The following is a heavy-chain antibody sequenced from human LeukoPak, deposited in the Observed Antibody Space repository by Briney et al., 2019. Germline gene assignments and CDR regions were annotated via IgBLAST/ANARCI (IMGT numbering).Heavy chain of an antibody. J-gene: IGHJ4*02. CDR2: INQDAGGK. Sequence: GGSLRLSCEASGFTFSNYWMSWGRQAPGKGLEWVANINQDAGGKYYVDSVKGRFTISRENAKSSLYLQMNSLRAEDTAVYYCARDNSGPQNWGQGTLVTVSS. V-gene: IGHV3-7*05. CDR3: ARDNSGPQN. CDR1: GFTFSNYW. D-gene: IGHD1-26*01.